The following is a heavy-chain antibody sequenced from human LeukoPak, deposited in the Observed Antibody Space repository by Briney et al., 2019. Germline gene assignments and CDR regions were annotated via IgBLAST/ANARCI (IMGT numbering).Heavy chain of an antibody. V-gene: IGHV3-30*02. CDR1: AFTFSRYG. CDR2: IRSDGINK. D-gene: IGHD2-8*01. CDR3: ARDGVYIRNAFDI. Sequence: QSGGSLRLSCAASAFTFSRYGMHWVRQAPGKGLEWVAFIRSDGINKYHADSVKGRFTISRDNSKNTLYLQMNSLRAEDTAVYYCARDGVYIRNAFDIWGQGTMVTVSS. J-gene: IGHJ3*02.